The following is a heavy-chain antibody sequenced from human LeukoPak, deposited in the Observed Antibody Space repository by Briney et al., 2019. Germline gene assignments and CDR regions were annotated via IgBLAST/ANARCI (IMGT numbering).Heavy chain of an antibody. CDR3: ARHVLWQQLAKYGGAFDI. Sequence: PSETLSLTCAVYGGSFSGYYWSWIRQPPGKGLEWIGEINHSGSTNYNPSLKSRVTISVDTSKNQFSLKLSSVTAADTAVYYCARHVLWQQLAKYGGAFDIWGQGTMVTVSS. J-gene: IGHJ3*02. CDR2: INHSGST. D-gene: IGHD6-13*01. CDR1: GGSFSGYY. V-gene: IGHV4-34*01.